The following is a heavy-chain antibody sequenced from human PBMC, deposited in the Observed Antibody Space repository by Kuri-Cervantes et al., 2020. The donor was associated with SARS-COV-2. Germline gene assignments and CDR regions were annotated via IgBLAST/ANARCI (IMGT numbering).Heavy chain of an antibody. J-gene: IGHJ4*02. D-gene: IGHD1-1*01. Sequence: GESLKISCAASGFTFSGHWIHWVRQAPGKGLVWVSRLNPDGSYTNNADSAKGRFTLSRDNAKNMLFLQMNSLRAEDTAVYYCVRDGDHWNFDYWGKGTLVTVSS. CDR1: GFTFSGHW. CDR2: LNPDGSYT. CDR3: VRDGDHWNFDY. V-gene: IGHV3-74*01.